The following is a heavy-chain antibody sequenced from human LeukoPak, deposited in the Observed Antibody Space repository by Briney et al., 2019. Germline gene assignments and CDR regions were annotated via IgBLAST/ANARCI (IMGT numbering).Heavy chain of an antibody. D-gene: IGHD3-9*01. J-gene: IGHJ4*02. V-gene: IGHV3-30*18. CDR1: GFTFSSYG. CDR3: WKGKGKGVTYYHILSDY. Sequence: GKSLRLSCAASGFTFSSYGMHWVRQAPGKGLEWVSVISYDGSNKYYADSVKGRFTISRDNAKNTLYLQMNSLRAEDTAVYYRWKGKGKGVTYYHILSDYWRQGPRVSVSS. CDR2: ISYDGSNK.